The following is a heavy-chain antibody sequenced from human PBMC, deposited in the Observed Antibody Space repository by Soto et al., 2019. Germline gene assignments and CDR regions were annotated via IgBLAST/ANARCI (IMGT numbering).Heavy chain of an antibody. Sequence: PSETLSLTCSVYGGSFSGYYWTWIRQPPGTGLEWIGEINHSGSTNYNPSLKSRVTISVDTSKNTLYLQMNSLRVEDTAVYYCARGGAYTYGRAPDNWGQGTLVTVSS. D-gene: IGHD5-18*01. CDR3: ARGGAYTYGRAPDN. J-gene: IGHJ4*02. CDR2: INHSGST. V-gene: IGHV4-34*01. CDR1: GGSFSGYY.